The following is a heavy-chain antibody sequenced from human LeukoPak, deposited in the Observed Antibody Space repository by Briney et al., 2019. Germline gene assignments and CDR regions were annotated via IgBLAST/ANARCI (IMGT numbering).Heavy chain of an antibody. D-gene: IGHD3-10*02. CDR2: VSYSGTT. Sequence: PSETLSLTCTAPGGSLSSDYWSSIRQPPGKGLEWIGSVSYSGTTNYNPSLNSRLTISLDTSKNRFSLNLSSVTAADTAIYFCARYVRGPDYYIDVWGKGTTVTVSS. V-gene: IGHV4-59*01. CDR3: ARYVRGPDYYIDV. J-gene: IGHJ6*03. CDR1: GGSLSSDY.